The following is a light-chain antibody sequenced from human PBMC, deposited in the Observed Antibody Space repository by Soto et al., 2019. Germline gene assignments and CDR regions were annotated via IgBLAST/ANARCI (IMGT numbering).Light chain of an antibody. CDR2: WAS. V-gene: IGKV4-1*01. Sequence: DIVMTQSPDSLAVSLGERATINCKSSQSVLYSSNNKNYLAWYQQKPGQPPKLLIYWASTREPGVPDQFSGSGSGTDFTLTISSLQAEDVAVYYCQQYYSTPLTFGGGTKVEIK. J-gene: IGKJ4*01. CDR3: QQYYSTPLT. CDR1: QSVLYSSNNKNY.